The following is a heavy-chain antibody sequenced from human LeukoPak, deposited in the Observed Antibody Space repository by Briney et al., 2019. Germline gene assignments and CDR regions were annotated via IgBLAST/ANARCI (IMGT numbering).Heavy chain of an antibody. V-gene: IGHV1-2*02. Sequence: GASVKVSCKASGYTFTGYYMHWVRQAPGQGLEWMGWINPNSGGTNYAQKFQGRVTMTRDTSISTAYMELSSPRSDDTAIYYCARRVFSGWGYYFDYWGQGTLVTVSS. CDR1: GYTFTGYY. CDR3: ARRVFSGWGYYFDY. J-gene: IGHJ4*02. D-gene: IGHD6-19*01. CDR2: INPNSGGT.